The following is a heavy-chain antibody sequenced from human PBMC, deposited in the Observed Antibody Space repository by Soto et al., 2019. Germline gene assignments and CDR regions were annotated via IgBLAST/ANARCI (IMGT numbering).Heavy chain of an antibody. CDR2: ISAGGGNT. V-gene: IGHV3-23*01. Sequence: EVQLLESGGGLVQPGGSLRLSCAVSGFSFSTYAMSWVRQAPGKGLEWVSGISAGGGNTYYADSVRGRFTISRDNSKDTLYLQITSLRADDTAFYYCAKHAEYQLVSWFDPWGQGTLVTVSS. D-gene: IGHD2-2*01. CDR3: AKHAEYQLVSWFDP. CDR1: GFSFSTYA. J-gene: IGHJ5*02.